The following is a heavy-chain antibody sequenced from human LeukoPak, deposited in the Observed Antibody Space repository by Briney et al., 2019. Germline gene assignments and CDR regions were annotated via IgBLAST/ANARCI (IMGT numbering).Heavy chain of an antibody. V-gene: IGHV3-49*03. Sequence: GGSLRLSCTVSGFPFGDYAVSWFRQTPGTGLEWITVIRSKGNGATTEYAASVKGRFTISRDDSKSVAYLQMNSLKTEDTAVYYCTSGGFDSTGYYRISYYFDYWGQGTLVTVSS. J-gene: IGHJ4*02. CDR3: TSGGFDSTGYYRISYYFDY. D-gene: IGHD3-22*01. CDR1: GFPFGDYA. CDR2: IRSKGNGATT.